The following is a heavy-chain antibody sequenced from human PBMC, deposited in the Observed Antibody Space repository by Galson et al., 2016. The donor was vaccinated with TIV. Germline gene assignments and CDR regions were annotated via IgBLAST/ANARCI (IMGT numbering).Heavy chain of an antibody. CDR1: GDSLTDLV. CDR2: FDPEVQKT. D-gene: IGHD3-22*01. J-gene: IGHJ4*02. Sequence: SVKVSCKVSGDSLTDLVIHWVRQAPGKGLEWVGGFDPEVQKTIYAQNFQGRVTLTADTSIDTAYMDLGSLRFEDTAVYFCATVAWFPGLSLDNWGQGTLVTVSS. CDR3: ATVAWFPGLSLDN. V-gene: IGHV1-24*01.